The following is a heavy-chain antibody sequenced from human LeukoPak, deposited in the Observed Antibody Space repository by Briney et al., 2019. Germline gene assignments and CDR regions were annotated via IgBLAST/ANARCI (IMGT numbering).Heavy chain of an antibody. Sequence: SVTLSLTCAVSVYSISIGYYLGWIRQPPGKGLEWIGSIYHSGSTQHNPSLGTRVPISIETPKNPVFPKLNSVTAADTAVYYCAREPGYFTSSICHIWFDPCGQGKLVSVSS. D-gene: IGHD2-2*01. V-gene: IGHV4-38-2*02. CDR2: IYHSGST. CDR1: VYSISIGYY. J-gene: IGHJ5*02. CDR3: AREPGYFTSSICHIWFDP.